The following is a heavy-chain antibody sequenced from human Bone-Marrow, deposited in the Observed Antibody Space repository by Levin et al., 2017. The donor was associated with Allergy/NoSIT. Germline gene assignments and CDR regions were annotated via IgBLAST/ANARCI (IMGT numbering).Heavy chain of an antibody. Sequence: PGGSLRLSCAASGFTFSTYWMSWVRQAPGKGLEWVAKIEQDGSEKSYVDSVKGRFTISRDNAKNSLYLQMHSLRAEDTAVYYCARSGLGPTFDYWGQGTLVTVSS. CDR1: GFTFSTYW. V-gene: IGHV3-7*01. CDR3: ARSGLGPTFDY. D-gene: IGHD3/OR15-3a*01. J-gene: IGHJ4*02. CDR2: IEQDGSEK.